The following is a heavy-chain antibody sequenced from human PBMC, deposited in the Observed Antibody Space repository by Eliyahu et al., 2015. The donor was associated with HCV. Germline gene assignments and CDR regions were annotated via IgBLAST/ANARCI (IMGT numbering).Heavy chain of an antibody. CDR2: IDPNSGGT. V-gene: IGHV1-2*02. D-gene: IGHD6-19*01. J-gene: IGHJ2*01. CDR3: ARENTSGRGRYFDL. CDR1: GYTFTGYY. Sequence: QVQLVQSGAEVKKPGASVKVSCKASGYTFTGYYMHWVRQAPLDRVEWRGWIDPNSGGTNYAQKFQGRVTMTRDTSISTAYMELSRLRSDDTAVYYCARENTSGRGRYFDLWGRGTLVTVSS.